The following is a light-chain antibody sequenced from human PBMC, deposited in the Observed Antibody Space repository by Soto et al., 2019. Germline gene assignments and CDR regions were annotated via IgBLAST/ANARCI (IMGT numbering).Light chain of an antibody. CDR3: QHYDTSLI. CDR2: GAS. Sequence: EVVLTQSPGTLSLSPGERATLSCRASQSVSNSYLAWYQQKPGQAPRLLIYGASSSATGIPDRFSGSGSGTDFTLTISRLEPGDFAVYYCQHYDTSLIFGGGTKVEIK. CDR1: QSVSNSY. V-gene: IGKV3-20*01. J-gene: IGKJ4*01.